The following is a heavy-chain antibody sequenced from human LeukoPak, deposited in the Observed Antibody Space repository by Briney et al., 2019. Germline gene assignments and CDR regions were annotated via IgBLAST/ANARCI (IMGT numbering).Heavy chain of an antibody. Sequence: ASVKVSCKASGYTFTSYDINWVRQATGQGLEWVGWMNPNSGNTGYAQKFQGRVTTTRNTSISTAYMELSSLRSEDTAAYFCAREWSSSSGDNCFDPWGQGTLVTVSS. CDR1: GYTFTSYD. V-gene: IGHV1-8*03. CDR2: MNPNSGNT. D-gene: IGHD6-6*01. J-gene: IGHJ5*02. CDR3: AREWSSSSGDNCFDP.